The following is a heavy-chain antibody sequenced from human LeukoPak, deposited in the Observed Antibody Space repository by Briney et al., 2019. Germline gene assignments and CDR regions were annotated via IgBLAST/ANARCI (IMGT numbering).Heavy chain of an antibody. CDR1: GYSFTGDY. J-gene: IGHJ5*02. V-gene: IGHV1-2*02. CDR3: ARPAISSGWNWFDP. D-gene: IGHD6-19*01. CDR2: INPNSGGT. Sequence: ASVKVSCKASGYSFTGDYMHWVRQAPGQGLEWMGWINPNSGGTNYAQKFQGRVTMTRDTSISTAYMELSRLRSDDTAVYYRARPAISSGWNWFDPWGQGTLVTVSS.